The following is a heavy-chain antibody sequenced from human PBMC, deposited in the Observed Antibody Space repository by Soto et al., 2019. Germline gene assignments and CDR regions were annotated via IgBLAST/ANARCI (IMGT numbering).Heavy chain of an antibody. Sequence: PGESLKISCKGSGYSFTSYWIGWVRQMPGKGLEWMGIIYPGDSDTRYSPSFQGQVTISADKSISTAYLQWSSLKASDTAMHYCARHGPYNWNSFDPWGQGTLVTVSS. CDR2: IYPGDSDT. D-gene: IGHD1-7*01. CDR3: ARHGPYNWNSFDP. CDR1: GYSFTSYW. J-gene: IGHJ5*02. V-gene: IGHV5-51*01.